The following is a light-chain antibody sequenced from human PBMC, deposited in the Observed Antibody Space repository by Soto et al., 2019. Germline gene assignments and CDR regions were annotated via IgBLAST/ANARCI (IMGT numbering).Light chain of an antibody. CDR3: QQRLNWPPG. J-gene: IGKJ1*01. CDR2: DAS. V-gene: IGKV3-11*01. CDR1: QSVTNY. Sequence: PGARATLTCRASQSVTNYIAWYQQRPGQAPRLLIYDASNRATGVPARFSGSGSGTDFTLTISDLEPADFGLYYCQQRLNWPPGFGQGTKVEIK.